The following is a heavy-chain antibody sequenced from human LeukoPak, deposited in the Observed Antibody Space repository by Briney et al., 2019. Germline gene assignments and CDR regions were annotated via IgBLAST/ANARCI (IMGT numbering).Heavy chain of an antibody. D-gene: IGHD3-3*01. V-gene: IGHV4-39*01. J-gene: IGHJ6*02. CDR1: GGSIRSSYYY. CDR2: IYYSGST. Sequence: SETLSLTCTVSGGSIRSSYYYWGWIRQPPGKGLEWIGSIYYSGSTYYNPSLKSRVTISVDTSKNQFSLKLSSVTAADTAVYYCASRYDFWSGYNYYYDMDVWGQGTTVTVSS. CDR3: ASRYDFWSGYNYYYDMDV.